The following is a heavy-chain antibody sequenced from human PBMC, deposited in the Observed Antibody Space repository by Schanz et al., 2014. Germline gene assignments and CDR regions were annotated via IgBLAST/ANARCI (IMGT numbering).Heavy chain of an antibody. V-gene: IGHV3-53*01. D-gene: IGHD3-3*01. CDR1: GFSVSNTY. CDR2: ISGRGDST. J-gene: IGHJ6*02. CDR3: AKNWKDDQKVVRPGWSDGMDV. Sequence: EVQLAESGGGLIQPGGSLRLSCVVSGFSVSNTYMHWVRQAPGKGLEWVSLISGRGDSTHYADSVKGRFTISRDNSKNMLFLQMNSLRVEDTAIYYCAKNWKDDQKVVRPGWSDGMDVWGQGTTVTVSS.